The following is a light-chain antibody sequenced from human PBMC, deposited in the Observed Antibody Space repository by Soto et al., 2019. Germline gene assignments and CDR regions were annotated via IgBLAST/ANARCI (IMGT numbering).Light chain of an antibody. Sequence: QSVLTQPASVSGSPGQSITISCTGTSSDVGGSNYVSWYQQHPGKAPKLMIYEFSNRPSGVSNRFSGSKSGNTASLTISGLQAEDEADYYCSSYTSTSTLEGVFGGGTKVTVL. V-gene: IGLV2-14*01. CDR3: SSYTSTSTLEGV. CDR1: SSDVGGSNY. J-gene: IGLJ2*01. CDR2: EFS.